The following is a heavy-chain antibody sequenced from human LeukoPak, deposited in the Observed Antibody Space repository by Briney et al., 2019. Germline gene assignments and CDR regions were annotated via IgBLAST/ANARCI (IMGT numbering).Heavy chain of an antibody. CDR1: GFTFSSYW. Sequence: GGSLRLSCAASGFTFSSYWMSWVRLAPGKGLEWVANIKQDGSEKYYVDSVKGRFTISRDNAKNSLYLQMNSLRAEDTAVYYCAEGFTGSYSFDYWGQGTLVTVSS. V-gene: IGHV3-7*01. J-gene: IGHJ4*02. CDR3: AEGFTGSYSFDY. CDR2: IKQDGSEK. D-gene: IGHD1-26*01.